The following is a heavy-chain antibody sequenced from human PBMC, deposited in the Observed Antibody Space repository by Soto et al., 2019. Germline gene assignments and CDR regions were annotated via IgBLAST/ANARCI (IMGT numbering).Heavy chain of an antibody. CDR2: IYYSGST. CDR3: ASQPSSIAAAAFDY. J-gene: IGHJ4*02. V-gene: IGHV4-39*01. CDR1: GGSISSSSYY. D-gene: IGHD6-13*01. Sequence: ETLSLTCTVSGGSISSSSYYWGWIRQPPGKGLEWIGSIYYSGSTYYNPSLKSRVTISVDTSKNQFSLKLSSVTAADTAVYYCASQPSSIAAAAFDYWGRGTLVTVSS.